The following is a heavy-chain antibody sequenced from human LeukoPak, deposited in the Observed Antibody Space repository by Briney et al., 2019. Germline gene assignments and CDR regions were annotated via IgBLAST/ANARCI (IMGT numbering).Heavy chain of an antibody. CDR3: ARGRYIDWLLQNYYFDY. CDR2: IIPIFGTA. CDR1: GGTFSSYA. V-gene: IGHV1-69*06. D-gene: IGHD3-9*01. Sequence: ASVKVSCKATGGTFSSYAISWVRQAPGQGLEWMGGIIPIFGTANYAQKFQGRVTITADKSTSTAYMELSSLRSEDTAVYYCARGRYIDWLLQNYYFDYWGQGTLVTVSS. J-gene: IGHJ4*02.